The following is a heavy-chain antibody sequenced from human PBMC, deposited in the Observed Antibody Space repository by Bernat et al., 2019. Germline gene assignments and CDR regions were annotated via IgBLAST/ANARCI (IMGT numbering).Heavy chain of an antibody. CDR1: GYTLTELS. V-gene: IGHV1-24*01. J-gene: IGHJ5*02. D-gene: IGHD2-15*01. CDR3: ARRYEAAAGATPWVWFDP. Sequence: QVQRVQSGAEVKKPGASVKVSCKVSGYTLTELSMHWVRQAPGKGLEWMGGFDPEDGETIYAQKFQDRVTMTDETSRDPASMELSSLRSEDQAVSDCARRYEAAAGATPWVWFDPWGQGTLVTVSS. CDR2: FDPEDGET.